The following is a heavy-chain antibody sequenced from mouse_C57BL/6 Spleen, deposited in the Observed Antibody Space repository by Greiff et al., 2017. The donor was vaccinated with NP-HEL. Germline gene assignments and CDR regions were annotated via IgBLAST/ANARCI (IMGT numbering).Heavy chain of an antibody. Sequence: EVKLQESVAELVRPGASVKLSCTASGFNIKNTSMHWVKQRPEQGLEWIGRIDPANGNTKYAPKFQGKATITADTSSNTAYLQLSSLTSEDTAIYYCARGGDYGNYWYAMDYWGQGTSVTVSS. V-gene: IGHV14-3*01. J-gene: IGHJ4*01. CDR2: IDPANGNT. D-gene: IGHD2-1*01. CDR3: ARGGDYGNYWYAMDY. CDR1: GFNIKNTS.